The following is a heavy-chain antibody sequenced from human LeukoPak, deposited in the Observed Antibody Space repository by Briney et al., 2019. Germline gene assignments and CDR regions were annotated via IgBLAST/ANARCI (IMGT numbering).Heavy chain of an antibody. CDR1: GYTFIDYY. Sequence: GASVKVSCKASGYTFIDYYMHWVRRAPGQGLEWMGWISAYNGDTNYAHKVQGRVTMTTDASTSTAYMELRSLRSDDTALYYCARVAAGYCSSPSCYMDYWGQGTLVTVSS. D-gene: IGHD2-2*02. J-gene: IGHJ4*02. CDR2: ISAYNGDT. V-gene: IGHV1-18*04. CDR3: ARVAAGYCSSPSCYMDY.